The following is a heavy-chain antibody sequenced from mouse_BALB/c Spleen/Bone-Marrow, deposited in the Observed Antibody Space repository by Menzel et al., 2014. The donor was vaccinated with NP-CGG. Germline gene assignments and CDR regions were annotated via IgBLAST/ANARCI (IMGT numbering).Heavy chain of an antibody. J-gene: IGHJ3*01. CDR3: TREGYYGSSPAWFAY. V-gene: IGHV1-15*01. D-gene: IGHD1-1*01. Sequence: VQLQQSGAELVRPGASVTLSCKASGYTFTDYEMHWVKQTPVHGLEWIGAIDPETGGTAYNQKFKGKATLTADKSSSTAYMELLSLTSEDSAVYYCTREGYYGSSPAWFAYWGQGTLVTVSA. CDR2: IDPETGGT. CDR1: GYTFTDYE.